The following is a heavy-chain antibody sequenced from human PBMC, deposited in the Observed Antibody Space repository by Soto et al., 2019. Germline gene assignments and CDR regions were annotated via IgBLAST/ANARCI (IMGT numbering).Heavy chain of an antibody. Sequence: QVQLQESGPGLVKPSETLSLTCTVSGDSINGYFWSWIRQSPGKGLELIGYIYNSDTNYSPSLKSRVTISVDTSKNQFSLSLSSVTSADTAVYYCARANHCVTAGCRMGHFDSWGQGTLVAVSS. J-gene: IGHJ4*02. CDR2: IYNSDT. CDR1: GDSINGYF. CDR3: ARANHCVTAGCRMGHFDS. D-gene: IGHD2-21*01. V-gene: IGHV4-59*08.